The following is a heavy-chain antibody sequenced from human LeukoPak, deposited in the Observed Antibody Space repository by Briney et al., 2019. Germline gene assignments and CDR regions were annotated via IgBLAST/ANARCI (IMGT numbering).Heavy chain of an antibody. D-gene: IGHD3-10*01. J-gene: IGHJ4*02. V-gene: IGHV1-2*06. CDR1: GYTFTGYY. CDR3: ARALLWFGELSDY. CDR2: INPNSGGT. Sequence: ASVKVSCKASGYTFTGYYMHGVRQAPGQGLEWMGRINPNSGGTNYAQKFQGRVTMTRDTSISTAYMELSRLRSDDTAVYYCARALLWFGELSDYWGQGTLVTVSS.